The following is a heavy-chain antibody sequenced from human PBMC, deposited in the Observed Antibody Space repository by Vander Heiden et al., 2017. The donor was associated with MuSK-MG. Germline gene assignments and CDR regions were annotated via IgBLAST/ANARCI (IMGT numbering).Heavy chain of an antibody. CDR2: INPADSDT. J-gene: IGHJ5*02. CDR3: AKYAAKRVDWFDP. CDR1: GSTFPSYW. D-gene: IGHD2-15*01. Sequence: EVQLVQSGAEVKKPGESLKISCKGSGSTFPSYWIGWLPPMPGKGLEWMGLINPADSDTRYSPSFQGQVTISADRSISTIYLQWNSLKASDTAMYYCAKYAAKRVDWFDPWGQGTLVTVSS. V-gene: IGHV5-51*03.